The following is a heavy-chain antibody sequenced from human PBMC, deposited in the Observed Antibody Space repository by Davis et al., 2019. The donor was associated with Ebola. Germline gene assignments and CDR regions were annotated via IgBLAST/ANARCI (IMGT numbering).Heavy chain of an antibody. V-gene: IGHV4-38-2*02. D-gene: IGHD3-3*01. Sequence: QSPSLTRTVSEYFLSSGYYWGWTRQPPGKGLGWIGTIYHSGSTYYNPSPESRFTISLDPSKNQFSLKLRSVTAADTAVYYCARQGWSGYSLRHWLDPWGRGTLVTVSS. CDR1: EYFLSSGYY. J-gene: IGHJ5*02. CDR3: ARQGWSGYSLRHWLDP. CDR2: IYHSGST.